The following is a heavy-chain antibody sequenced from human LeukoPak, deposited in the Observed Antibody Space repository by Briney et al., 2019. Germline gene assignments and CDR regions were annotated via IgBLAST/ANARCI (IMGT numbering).Heavy chain of an antibody. D-gene: IGHD3-22*01. CDR2: IYPGDSDT. CDR1: GYGFTSYW. CDR3: ARFRSKWLLTPLAY. Sequence: GEALKISCKGSGYGFTSYWIGWVRQMPGKGLEWMGIIYPGDSDTRYSPSFQGQVTISADKSISTAYLQWSSLKASDTAMYYCARFRSKWLLTPLAYWGQGTLVTVSS. V-gene: IGHV5-51*01. J-gene: IGHJ4*02.